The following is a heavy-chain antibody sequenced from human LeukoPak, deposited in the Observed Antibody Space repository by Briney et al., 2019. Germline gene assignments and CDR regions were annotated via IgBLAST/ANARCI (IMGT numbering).Heavy chain of an antibody. CDR1: GFTFSSYG. V-gene: IGHV3-33*06. Sequence: PGGSLRLSCAASGFTFSSYGMHWVRQAPGKGLEWVAVIWYDGSNKYYADSVKGRFTISRDNSKNTLYLQMNSLRAEDTAVYYCAKGGTEAEAARLSDSDYYYTDVWGKGTTVTVSS. CDR3: AKGGTEAEAARLSDSDYYYTDV. D-gene: IGHD6-6*01. J-gene: IGHJ6*03. CDR2: IWYDGSNK.